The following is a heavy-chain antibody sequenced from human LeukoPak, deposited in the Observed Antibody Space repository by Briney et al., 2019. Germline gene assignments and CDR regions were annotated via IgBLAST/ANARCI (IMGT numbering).Heavy chain of an antibody. CDR3: ARVLNYDSSGFSP. J-gene: IGHJ5*02. D-gene: IGHD3-22*01. CDR2: ISSSGTYI. Sequence: GGSLRLSCAASGFTFTTYNMNWVRQPPGKGLNWFSYISSSGTYIYYADSVKGRFTISRDNAKNSLFLQMSSLRAEDTAVYYCARVLNYDSSGFSPWGQGTLVTVSS. CDR1: GFTFTTYN. V-gene: IGHV3-21*01.